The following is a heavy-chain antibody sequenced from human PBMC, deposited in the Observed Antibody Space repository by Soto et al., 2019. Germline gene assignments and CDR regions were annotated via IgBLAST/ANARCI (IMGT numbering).Heavy chain of an antibody. CDR1: GYTFTSYD. CDR3: AKAGGGFGDFVHH. Sequence: GXSVKGSCKASGYTFTSYDINWVRQATGQGLEWMGWMNPNSGNTGYAQKFQGRVTMTRNTSISTAYMELSSLRSEDTAVYYCAKAGGGFGDFVHHWGQGTPVTVSS. J-gene: IGHJ4*02. D-gene: IGHD3-10*01. CDR2: MNPNSGNT. V-gene: IGHV1-8*01.